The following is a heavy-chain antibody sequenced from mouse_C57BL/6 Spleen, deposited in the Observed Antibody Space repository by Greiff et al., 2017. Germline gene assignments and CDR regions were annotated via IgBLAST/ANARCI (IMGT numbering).Heavy chain of an antibody. CDR3: ARDYYGSIGY. CDR1: GFTFSDYG. Sequence: EVKLVESGGGLVKPGGSLKLSCAASGFTFSDYGMHWVRQAPEKGLEWVAYISSGSSTIYYADTVKGRFTISRDNAKNTLFLHMTSLRSEDTAMYYCARDYYGSIGYWGQGTTLTVSS. D-gene: IGHD1-1*01. CDR2: ISSGSSTI. J-gene: IGHJ2*01. V-gene: IGHV5-17*01.